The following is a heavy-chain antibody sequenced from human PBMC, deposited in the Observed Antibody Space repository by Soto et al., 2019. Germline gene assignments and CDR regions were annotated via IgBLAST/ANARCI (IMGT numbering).Heavy chain of an antibody. CDR3: ATGEDSYGSSYYFDY. V-gene: IGHV4-4*02. CDR1: GGSISSSNW. J-gene: IGHJ4*02. D-gene: IGHD5-18*01. Sequence: SETLSLTCAVSGGSISSSNWWSWVRQPPGKGLEWIGEIYHSGSTNYNPSLKSRVTISVDKSKNQFSLKLSSVTAADTAVYYCATGEDSYGSSYYFDYWGQGTLVTVSS. CDR2: IYHSGST.